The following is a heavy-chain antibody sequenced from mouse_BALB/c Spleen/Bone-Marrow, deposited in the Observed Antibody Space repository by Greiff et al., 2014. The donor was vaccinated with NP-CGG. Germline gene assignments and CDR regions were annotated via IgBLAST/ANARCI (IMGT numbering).Heavy chain of an antibody. J-gene: IGHJ4*01. Sequence: QVQLKQSGAELVKPGASVKMSCKASGYTFTSYWMHWVKQRPGQGLEWIGVIDPSDSYTSYNQKFKSKATLTVNTSSGTAYMQLSSLTSEDSAVYYCTRRGYYAMDYWGQGTSVTVSS. CDR2: IDPSDSYT. CDR1: GYTFTSYW. V-gene: IGHV1S127*01. CDR3: TRRGYYAMDY.